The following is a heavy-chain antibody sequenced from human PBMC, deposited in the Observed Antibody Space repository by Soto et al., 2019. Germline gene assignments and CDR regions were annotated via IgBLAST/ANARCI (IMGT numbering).Heavy chain of an antibody. CDR3: ARGSTESYPGSRIFDF. V-gene: IGHV3-23*01. Sequence: PGGSLRLSCVASGLAFGSRAMSWCRQAPGEGLQWVATITDNGGDAKYADSVRGRFVISRDNSKKTLYLQMTSLTAEDSAMYFCARGSTESYPGSRIFDFWGRGTLVTVSS. D-gene: IGHD3-10*01. J-gene: IGHJ4*02. CDR1: GLAFGSRA. CDR2: ITDNGGDA.